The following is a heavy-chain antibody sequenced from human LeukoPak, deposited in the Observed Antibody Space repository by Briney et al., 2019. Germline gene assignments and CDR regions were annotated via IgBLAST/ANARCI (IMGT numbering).Heavy chain of an antibody. J-gene: IGHJ4*02. V-gene: IGHV4-34*01. D-gene: IGHD6-19*01. CDR1: GGSFSGYY. CDR3: ARLARAVASFDY. Sequence: SETLSLTCAVYGGSFSGYYWSWIRQPPGKGLEWIGEINHSGSTNYNPSLKSRVTISVDTSKNQFFLKLSSVTPADTAVYYGARLARAVASFDYWGQGTLVTVSS. CDR2: INHSGST.